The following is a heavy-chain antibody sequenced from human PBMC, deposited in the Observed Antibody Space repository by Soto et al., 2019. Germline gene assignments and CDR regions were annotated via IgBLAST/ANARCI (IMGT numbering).Heavy chain of an antibody. Sequence: ASVKVSCKACGYTFTSYYMNWVRQAPGQGLEWMGRISPYNGNTKYAQKLQGRVTMTTDTSTSTAYMELRSLRSDDTAVYYCAREPNYFDYWGQGTLVTVSS. J-gene: IGHJ4*02. V-gene: IGHV1-18*04. CDR3: AREPNYFDY. CDR1: GYTFTSYY. CDR2: ISPYNGNT.